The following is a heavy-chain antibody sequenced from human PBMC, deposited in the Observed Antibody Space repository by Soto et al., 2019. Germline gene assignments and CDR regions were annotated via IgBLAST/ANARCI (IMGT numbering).Heavy chain of an antibody. CDR1: GFSLGTTGVG. CDR3: AHGFYTDTGYLDY. D-gene: IGHD3-16*01. Sequence: QITLKESGPTLVQPTQTLTLTCTFSGFSLGTTGVGVGWIRQPPGKALEWLALIYWDDDKRYNASLKTRLTINKDPSKIPLVLTMSNLGPVDTATYYWAHGFYTDTGYLDYCGQGTLVTVSS. CDR2: IYWDDDK. J-gene: IGHJ4*02. V-gene: IGHV2-5*02.